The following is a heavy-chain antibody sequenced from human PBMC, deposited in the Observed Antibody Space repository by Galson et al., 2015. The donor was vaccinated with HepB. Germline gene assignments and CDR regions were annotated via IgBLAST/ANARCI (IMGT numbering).Heavy chain of an antibody. CDR2: ISPSGDST. J-gene: IGHJ4*02. V-gene: IGHV1-46*03. Sequence: SVKVSCKAPGYTFTSYYVHWVRQAPGQGLEWMEIISPSGDSTSSAQKFQGRVTMTRDTSTSTVYMELSSLGSEDTAVYYCARGNNGNYALDYWGQGTLVTVSS. D-gene: IGHD2-2*01. CDR1: GYTFTSYY. CDR3: ARGNNGNYALDY.